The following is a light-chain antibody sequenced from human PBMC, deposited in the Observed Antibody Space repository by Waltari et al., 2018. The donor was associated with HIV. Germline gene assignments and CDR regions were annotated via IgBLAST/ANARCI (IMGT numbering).Light chain of an antibody. CDR1: QGISTW. V-gene: IGKV1-12*01. CDR3: QQTNGLPLT. J-gene: IGKJ4*01. CDR2: GAS. Sequence: DIQMTQSPGYMSAFVGDRVTITCRASQGISTWLAWYQQKPGKVPQLLIHGASSLHSGVPSRFNGSGSGTQFSLTISSLQSEDFATYYCQQTNGLPLTFGGGPTW.